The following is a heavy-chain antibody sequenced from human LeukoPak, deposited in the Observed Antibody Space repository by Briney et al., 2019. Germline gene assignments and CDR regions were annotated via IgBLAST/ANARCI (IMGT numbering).Heavy chain of an antibody. CDR3: AKERTQTTSFDC. D-gene: IGHD2/OR15-2a*01. V-gene: IGHV3-23*01. CDR2: LIFSRRIT. Sequence: SILIFSRRITYYPHSVKGRFTISRENYKKTLYMQKNRLRADDTAIYYCAKERTQTTSFDCWGQGTLVTVSS. J-gene: IGHJ4*02.